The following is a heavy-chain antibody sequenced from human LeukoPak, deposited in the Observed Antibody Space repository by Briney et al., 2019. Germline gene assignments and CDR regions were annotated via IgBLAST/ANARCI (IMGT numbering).Heavy chain of an antibody. Sequence: GESLKISCKASGYSFTNYWIGWVRQMPGEGLEWMGLIYPGDSNTRYSPSFQGQVTISADKSITTAYLQWSSLKASDTAMYYCARPLGPATASDYWGQGTLVTVSS. CDR1: GYSFTNYW. J-gene: IGHJ4*02. D-gene: IGHD2-21*02. V-gene: IGHV5-51*01. CDR2: IYPGDSNT. CDR3: ARPLGPATASDY.